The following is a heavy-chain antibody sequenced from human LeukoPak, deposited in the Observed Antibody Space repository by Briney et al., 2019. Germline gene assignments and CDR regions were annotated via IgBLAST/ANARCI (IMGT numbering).Heavy chain of an antibody. CDR1: GGSISSYY. D-gene: IGHD3-10*01. Sequence: SETLSLNCTVSGGSISSYYWSWIRQPPGKGLEWIGYIYYSGSTNYNPCLKSRVTISVDTSKNQVSLKLSSLTAADTAVYYCARGEYYFYYWGQGTLVTVSS. J-gene: IGHJ4*02. CDR2: IYYSGST. V-gene: IGHV4-59*01. CDR3: ARGEYYFYY.